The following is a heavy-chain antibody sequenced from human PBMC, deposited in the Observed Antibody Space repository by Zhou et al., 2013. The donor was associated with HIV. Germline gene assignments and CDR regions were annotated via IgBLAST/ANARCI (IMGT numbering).Heavy chain of an antibody. V-gene: IGHV1-69*12. CDR1: AGIFSNYA. D-gene: IGHD2-2*01. J-gene: IGHJ4*02. CDR3: GRLTSTWDGEIVS. CDR2: IIPVFNTI. Sequence: QVHLVQSGSGVKTPGSSVKVSCKASAGIFSNYAINWVRQAPGQGLEWMGDIIPVFNTIKYAHKFQGRLTLTADESTKTAYMELSSLRSDDTAVYYCGRLTSTWDGEIVSWGQGSLVTVSS.